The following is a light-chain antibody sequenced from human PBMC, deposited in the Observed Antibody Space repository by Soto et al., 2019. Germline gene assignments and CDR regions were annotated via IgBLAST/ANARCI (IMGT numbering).Light chain of an antibody. J-gene: IGKJ1*01. Sequence: EIVLTQFPGTLSLSPGERATLSCRASQSVSSSYLAWYQQKPGQAPRLLIYGTSSRATAIPDRFSGSGSGTDFTLTISRLEPEDFAVYYCQQYGTSPWTFGQGTKVDIK. V-gene: IGKV3-20*01. CDR2: GTS. CDR3: QQYGTSPWT. CDR1: QSVSSSY.